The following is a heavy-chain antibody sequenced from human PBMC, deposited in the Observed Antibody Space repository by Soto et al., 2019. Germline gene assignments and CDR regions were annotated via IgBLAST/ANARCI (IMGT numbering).Heavy chain of an antibody. CDR2: IYYSGST. Sequence: QVQLQESGPGLVKPSQTLSLTCTVSGGSISSGDYYWSWIRQPPGKGLEWIGYIYYSGSTYYNPSLKSRVTISVDTSKNQFSLKLSSVTAADTAVYYCARATYYYDSSGYDQRLAFGYWGQGTLVTVSS. V-gene: IGHV4-30-4*01. CDR1: GGSISSGDYY. CDR3: ARATYYYDSSGYDQRLAFGY. J-gene: IGHJ4*02. D-gene: IGHD3-22*01.